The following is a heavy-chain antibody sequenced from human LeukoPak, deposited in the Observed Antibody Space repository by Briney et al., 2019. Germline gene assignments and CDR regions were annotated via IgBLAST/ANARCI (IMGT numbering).Heavy chain of an antibody. Sequence: GGSLRLSCVASGFPFSSYWMTWVRQAPGKGLEWVAVISYDGSNKYYADSVKGRFTISRDNSKNTLYLQMNSLRAEDTAVYYCARDQGYGDYGGGQGTLVTVSS. CDR1: GFPFSSYW. V-gene: IGHV3-30-3*01. D-gene: IGHD4-17*01. J-gene: IGHJ4*02. CDR3: ARDQGYGDYG. CDR2: ISYDGSNK.